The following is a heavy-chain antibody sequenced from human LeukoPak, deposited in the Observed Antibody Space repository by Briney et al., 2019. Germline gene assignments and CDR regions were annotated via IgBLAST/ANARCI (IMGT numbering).Heavy chain of an antibody. CDR3: ARDNGGVATKE. J-gene: IGHJ4*02. CDR1: GFTFSSYS. Sequence: GGSLRLPCAASGFTFSSYSMNWVRQAPGKGLEWVSSISSSSSYIYYADSVKGRFTISRDNAKNSLYLQMNSLRAEDTAVYYCARDNGGVATKEWGQGTLVTVSS. D-gene: IGHD5-12*01. CDR2: ISSSSSYI. V-gene: IGHV3-21*01.